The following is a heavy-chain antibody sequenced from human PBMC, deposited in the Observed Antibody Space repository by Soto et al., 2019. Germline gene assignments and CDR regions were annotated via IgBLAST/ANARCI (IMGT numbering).Heavy chain of an antibody. CDR2: ISSTTNYI. J-gene: IGHJ4*02. V-gene: IGHV3-21*01. Sequence: PGGSLRLSCAASGFTFTRYSMNWVRQAPGKGLEWVSSISSTTNYIYYADSMKGRFTVSRDNAKNSVYLEMNSLSAEDTAVYYCARESEDLTSNFDYWGQGTLLTVSS. CDR1: GFTFTRYS. CDR3: ARESEDLTSNFDY.